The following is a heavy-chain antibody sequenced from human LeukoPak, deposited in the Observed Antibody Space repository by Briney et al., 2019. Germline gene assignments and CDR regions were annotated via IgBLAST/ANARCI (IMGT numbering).Heavy chain of an antibody. CDR3: ARAPVTTVYYYYMDV. CDR2: MNPNSGNT. Sequence: ASVKVSCKASGYTFTSYDINWVRQATGQGLEWMEWMNPNSGNTGYAQKFQGRVTMTRNTSISTAYMELSSLRSEDTDVYYCARAPVTTVYYYYMDVWGKGTTVTVSS. J-gene: IGHJ6*03. V-gene: IGHV1-8*01. D-gene: IGHD4-11*01. CDR1: GYTFTSYD.